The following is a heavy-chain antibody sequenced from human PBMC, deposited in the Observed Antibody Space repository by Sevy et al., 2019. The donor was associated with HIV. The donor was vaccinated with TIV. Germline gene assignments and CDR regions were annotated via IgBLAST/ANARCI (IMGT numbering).Heavy chain of an antibody. D-gene: IGHD3-3*01. CDR1: GFTFSSYG. V-gene: IGHV3-30*18. CDR3: AKDPYRGVDFWSGYSDY. Sequence: GGSLRLSCAASGFTFSSYGMHWVRQAPGKGLEWVAVISYDGSNKYYADSVKGRFTISRDNSKNTLYLQMNSLRAEDKAVYYCAKDPYRGVDFWSGYSDYWGQGTLVTVSS. CDR2: ISYDGSNK. J-gene: IGHJ4*02.